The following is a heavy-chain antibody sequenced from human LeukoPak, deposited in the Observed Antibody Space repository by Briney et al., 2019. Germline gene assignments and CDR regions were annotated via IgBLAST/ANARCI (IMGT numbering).Heavy chain of an antibody. Sequence: TPSETLSLTCTVSGGSISSYYWSWIRQPPGKGLEWIGYIYYSGSTNYNPSLKSRVTISVDTSKNQFPLKLSSVTAADTAVYYCARTTVTTRYYYYMDVWGKGTTVTVSS. J-gene: IGHJ6*03. V-gene: IGHV4-59*01. CDR2: IYYSGST. D-gene: IGHD4-17*01. CDR1: GGSISSYY. CDR3: ARTTVTTRYYYYMDV.